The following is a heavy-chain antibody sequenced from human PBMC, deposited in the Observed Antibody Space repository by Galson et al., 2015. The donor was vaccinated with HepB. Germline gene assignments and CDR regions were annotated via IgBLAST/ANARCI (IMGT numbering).Heavy chain of an antibody. Sequence: LRLSCAASGFTFNDYNMIWVRQAPGKGLEWVSSINSDSTYIYYADSVRGRFTISRDDAKNSLYLQMNSLRVEDTAIYYCARDPPLGAPFDYWGQGTLVTVSS. V-gene: IGHV3-21*01. D-gene: IGHD7-27*01. J-gene: IGHJ4*02. CDR1: GFTFNDYN. CDR3: ARDPPLGAPFDY. CDR2: INSDSTYI.